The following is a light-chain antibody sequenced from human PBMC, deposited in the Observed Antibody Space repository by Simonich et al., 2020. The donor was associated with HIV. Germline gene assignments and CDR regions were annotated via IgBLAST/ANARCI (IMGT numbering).Light chain of an antibody. CDR2: KAS. V-gene: IGKV1-5*03. Sequence: DIQMTQSPSTLSASVGDRVTITCRASQSINSWLAWDQQKPGKAPKLLIDKASSLESGVPSRFSGSGSGTDFTLTISSLQPDDFATYYCQQYNSYAWTFGQGTKVEIK. CDR3: QQYNSYAWT. J-gene: IGKJ1*01. CDR1: QSINSW.